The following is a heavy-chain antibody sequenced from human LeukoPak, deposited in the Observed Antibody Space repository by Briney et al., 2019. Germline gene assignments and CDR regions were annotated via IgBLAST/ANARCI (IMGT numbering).Heavy chain of an antibody. D-gene: IGHD5-18*01. V-gene: IGHV4-39*07. CDR2: IYYSGST. J-gene: IGHJ4*02. CDR1: GGSISSSSYY. Sequence: SETLSLTCTVSGGSISSSSYYWGWIRQPPGKGLEWIGSIYYSGSTYYNPSLKSRVTISVDTSKNQFSLKLSSVTAADTAVYYCARPGYSYGYGVAYWGQGTLVTVSS. CDR3: ARPGYSYGYGVAY.